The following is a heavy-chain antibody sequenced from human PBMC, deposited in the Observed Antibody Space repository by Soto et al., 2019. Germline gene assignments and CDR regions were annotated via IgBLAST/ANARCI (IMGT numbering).Heavy chain of an antibody. D-gene: IGHD7-27*01. V-gene: IGHV3-7*03. CDR3: VRELGLAY. CDR2: INKDGSQK. J-gene: IGHJ4*02. CDR1: GFTLSNYW. Sequence: VQLVESGGGLVQPGGSLRLSCAASGFTLSNYWMTWVRQAPGKGLEWVANINKDGSQKNYVDSVKGRFTIARDNGQNSLSLQMNSLRVEDTAVYYCVRELGLAYWGQGALVTVSP.